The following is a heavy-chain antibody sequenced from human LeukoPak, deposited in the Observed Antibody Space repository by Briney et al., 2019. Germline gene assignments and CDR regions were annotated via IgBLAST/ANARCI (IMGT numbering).Heavy chain of an antibody. D-gene: IGHD3-22*01. V-gene: IGHV3-49*04. CDR1: GFTFGDYA. CDR3: TQDYYVSLN. CDR2: IGSRAYRGTT. J-gene: IGHJ4*02. Sequence: GGSLRLSCTPSGFTFGDYAMSWVRQAPGKGLEWVGFIGSRAYRGTTGYAASVKGRFTISRDDSRNIAYLQMNSLRTEDTAVYYCTQDYYVSLNWGQGTLVTVSS.